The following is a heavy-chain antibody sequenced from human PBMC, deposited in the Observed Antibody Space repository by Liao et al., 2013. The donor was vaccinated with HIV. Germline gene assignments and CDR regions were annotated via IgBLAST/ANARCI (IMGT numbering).Heavy chain of an antibody. Sequence: QVQLQESGPGLVKPSETLSLTCAVYGGSFSGYYWSWIRQSPGKGLEWIGEINHSGSSNFNPSLKSRAFISVDTSKNQFSLRLRSVTGADTALYYCARKSTYAHGFFNYYMDVWGQGTTVTVSS. V-gene: IGHV4-34*10. D-gene: IGHD2-2*01. CDR3: ARKSTYAHGFFNYYMDV. CDR2: INHSGSS. CDR1: GGSFSGYY. J-gene: IGHJ6*03.